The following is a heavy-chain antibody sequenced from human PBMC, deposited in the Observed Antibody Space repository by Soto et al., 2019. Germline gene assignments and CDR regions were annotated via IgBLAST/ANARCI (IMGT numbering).Heavy chain of an antibody. J-gene: IGHJ5*02. CDR2: IYYSGST. Sequence: QVQLQESGPGLVKPSQTLSLTCTVSGGSISSGGYYWSWIRQHPGKGLEWIGYIYYSGSTYYNPSLKSRVTISVDPSKNQFSLKLSSVTAADTAVYYCARDAAMVGYNWFDPWGQGTLVTVSS. CDR1: GGSISSGGYY. CDR3: ARDAAMVGYNWFDP. V-gene: IGHV4-31*03. D-gene: IGHD3-10*02.